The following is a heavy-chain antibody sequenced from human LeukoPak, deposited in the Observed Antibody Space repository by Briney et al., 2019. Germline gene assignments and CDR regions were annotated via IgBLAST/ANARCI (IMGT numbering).Heavy chain of an antibody. D-gene: IGHD4-11*01. Sequence: SVKVSCKASGGTFSSYAISWVQQAPGQGLEWMGGIIPIFGTANYAQKFQGRVTITTDESTSTAYMELSSLRSEDTAVYYCATMTTDWLDDYWGQGTLVTVSS. CDR2: IIPIFGTA. CDR1: GGTFSSYA. V-gene: IGHV1-69*05. J-gene: IGHJ4*02. CDR3: ATMTTDWLDDY.